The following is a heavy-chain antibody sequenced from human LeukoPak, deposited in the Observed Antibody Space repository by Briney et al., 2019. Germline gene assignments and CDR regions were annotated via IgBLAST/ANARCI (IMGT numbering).Heavy chain of an antibody. V-gene: IGHV3-48*02. Sequence: GGSLRLSCAPSGFTFSYYNMNWVRQAPGKGLEWVSYISSSSSVIYYADSVKGRFTISRDNAKNSLFLQMSSLRDEDTAVYYCARDDSSGYFFDSWGQGTLVTVSS. J-gene: IGHJ4*02. CDR3: ARDDSSGYFFDS. CDR1: GFTFSYYN. D-gene: IGHD3-22*01. CDR2: ISSSSSVI.